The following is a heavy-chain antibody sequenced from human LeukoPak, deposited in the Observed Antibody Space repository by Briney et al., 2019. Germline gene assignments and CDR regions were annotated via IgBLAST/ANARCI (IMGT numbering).Heavy chain of an antibody. J-gene: IGHJ4*02. CDR1: GGSFSGYY. CDR3: ARAIISGGLPQFDY. D-gene: IGHD1-26*01. V-gene: IGHV4-34*01. CDR2: INHSGST. Sequence: SETLSLTCAVNGGSFSGYYWNWIRQPPGKGLEWIGEINHSGSTNYNPSLKSRVTISVDKSKNQFSLKLSSVTAADTAVYYCARAIISGGLPQFDYWGQGTLVTVSS.